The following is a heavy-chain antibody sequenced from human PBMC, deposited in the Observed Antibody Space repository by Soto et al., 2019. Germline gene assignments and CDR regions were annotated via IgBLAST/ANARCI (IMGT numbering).Heavy chain of an antibody. D-gene: IGHD3-9*01. CDR2: ILPVFGPP. CDR1: GGAATNYG. Sequence: VQLVQSGAEEKKPGSSVKVSCTASGGAATNYGLSWVRQAPGQGLEWMGGILPVFGPPHYAQKFQDKLTITADASKTTGYMELTSLRSEDTATYYCAREDFLTPGPFGLWGQGTLVTVS. CDR3: AREDFLTPGPFGL. V-gene: IGHV1-69*01. J-gene: IGHJ4*02.